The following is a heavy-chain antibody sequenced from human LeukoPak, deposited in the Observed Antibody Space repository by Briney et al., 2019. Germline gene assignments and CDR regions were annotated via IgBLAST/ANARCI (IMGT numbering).Heavy chain of an antibody. D-gene: IGHD3-3*01. CDR3: AKTPPSRFLEWLPAFDY. J-gene: IGHJ4*02. Sequence: GGSLRLSCAASGFTFSSYAMSWVRQAPGKGLEWVSAISGSGGSTYYADSVKGRFTISRDNSRNTLYLQMNSLRAADTAVYYCAKTPPSRFLEWLPAFDYWGQGTLVTVSS. V-gene: IGHV3-23*01. CDR2: ISGSGGST. CDR1: GFTFSSYA.